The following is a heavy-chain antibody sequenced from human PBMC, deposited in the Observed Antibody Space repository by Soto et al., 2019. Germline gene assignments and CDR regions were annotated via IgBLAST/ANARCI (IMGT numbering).Heavy chain of an antibody. Sequence: RKLPYTASEVTVDSYGMHWVRQAPGKGLERVAVISYDGSNKYYADSVTGRFTISRDNSRNTLFLQLNIRRDEDTTVYACAKESGSPW. CDR3: AKESGSP. CDR1: EVTVDSYG. J-gene: IGHJ5*02. V-gene: IGHV3-30*18. CDR2: ISYDGSNK.